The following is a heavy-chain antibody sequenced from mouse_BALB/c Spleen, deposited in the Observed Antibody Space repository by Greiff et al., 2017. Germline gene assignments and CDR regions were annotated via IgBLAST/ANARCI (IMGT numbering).Heavy chain of an antibody. CDR1: GYTFTSYW. V-gene: IGHV1-7*01. Sequence: VQLKQSGAELAKPGASVKMSCKASGYTFTSYWMHWVKQRPGQGLEWIGYINPSTGYTEYNQKFKDKATLTADKSSSTAYMQLSSLTSEDSAVYYCAREHYYGSRYYFDYWGEGTTLTGSS. D-gene: IGHD1-1*01. CDR3: AREHYYGSRYYFDY. J-gene: IGHJ2*01. CDR2: INPSTGYT.